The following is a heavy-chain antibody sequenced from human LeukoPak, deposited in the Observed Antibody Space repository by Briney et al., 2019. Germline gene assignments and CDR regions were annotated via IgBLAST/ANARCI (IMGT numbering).Heavy chain of an antibody. CDR3: AKGSIAVAGIRYYFDY. CDR2: ISYDGSNK. D-gene: IGHD6-19*01. V-gene: IGHV3-30*18. Sequence: PGGSLRLSCAASGFTFSSYGMHWVRQAPGKGLEWVAVISYDGSNKYYADSVKGRFTISRDNSKNTLYLQMNSLRAEDTAVYYCAKGSIAVAGIRYYFDYWGQGTLVTVSS. J-gene: IGHJ4*02. CDR1: GFTFSSYG.